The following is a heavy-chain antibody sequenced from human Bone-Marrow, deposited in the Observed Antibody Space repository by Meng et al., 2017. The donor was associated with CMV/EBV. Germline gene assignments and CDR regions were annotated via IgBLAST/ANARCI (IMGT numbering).Heavy chain of an antibody. CDR1: GFTFDDYT. Sequence: GGSLRLSCAASGFTFDDYTMHWVRQAPGKGLEWVSLISWDGFNTYYADSVKGRVTISRDNSKNSLYLQMNRLRPEDTALYYCAKGGVVIPTAMSYWGQGTLVTVSS. CDR3: AKGGVVIPTAMSY. D-gene: IGHD2-2*01. V-gene: IGHV3-43*01. CDR2: ISWDGFNT. J-gene: IGHJ4*02.